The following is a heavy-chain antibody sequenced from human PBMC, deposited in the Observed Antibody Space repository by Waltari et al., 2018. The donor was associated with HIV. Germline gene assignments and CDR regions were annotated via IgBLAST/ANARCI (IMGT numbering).Heavy chain of an antibody. Sequence: QVQLQESGPGLVKPSQTLSLTCPVPGGSISRGSYYWSWIRQPAGKGLEWIGRIYTSGSTNYNPSLKSRVTISVDTSKNQFSLKLSSVTAADTAVYYCARAGGITGKNGMDVWGQGTTVTVSS. D-gene: IGHD1-20*01. CDR3: ARAGGITGKNGMDV. J-gene: IGHJ6*02. CDR1: GGSISRGSYY. CDR2: IYTSGST. V-gene: IGHV4-61*02.